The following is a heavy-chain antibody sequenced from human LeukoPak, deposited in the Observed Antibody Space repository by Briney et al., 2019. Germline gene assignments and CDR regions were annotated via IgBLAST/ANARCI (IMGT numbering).Heavy chain of an antibody. Sequence: SETLSLTCIVSGGSISSYYWSWIRQPAGKGLEWMGHFYTSGHTSYNPSLKSRVTISVDTSKNQFSLKMNSVTAADTAVYYCARGVHGYSYGYVPWELYSYMDVWGKGTTVSISS. J-gene: IGHJ6*03. D-gene: IGHD5-18*01. CDR2: FYTSGHT. CDR3: ARGVHGYSYGYVPWELYSYMDV. V-gene: IGHV4-4*07. CDR1: GGSISSYY.